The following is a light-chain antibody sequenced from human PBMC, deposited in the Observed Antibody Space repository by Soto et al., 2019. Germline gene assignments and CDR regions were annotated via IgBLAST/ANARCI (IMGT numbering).Light chain of an antibody. CDR3: HPRQSWPRT. CDR1: QYINTR. Sequence: EFVLTQKPRTPAAFRGGRVTGSCRASQYINTRLAWYQHRPGQAPRLLIYQTSIRAAGIPARFSASGSGTDFTLTIRAVQPDDSALSYCHPRQSWPRTFGQGTKVDI. CDR2: QTS. V-gene: IGKV3-11*01. J-gene: IGKJ1*01.